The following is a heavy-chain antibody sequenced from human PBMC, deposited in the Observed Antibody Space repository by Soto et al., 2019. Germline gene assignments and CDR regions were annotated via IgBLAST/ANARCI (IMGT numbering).Heavy chain of an antibody. Sequence: GGSLRLSCAASGFTFSSYGMHWVRQAPGKGLEWVAVISYDGSNKYYADSVKGRFTISRDNSKNTLYLQMNSLRAEDTAVYYCAKDRAEGPIYSSSWYSGFDPWGQGTLVTVSS. D-gene: IGHD6-13*01. CDR1: GFTFSSYG. CDR3: AKDRAEGPIYSSSWYSGFDP. V-gene: IGHV3-30*18. CDR2: ISYDGSNK. J-gene: IGHJ5*02.